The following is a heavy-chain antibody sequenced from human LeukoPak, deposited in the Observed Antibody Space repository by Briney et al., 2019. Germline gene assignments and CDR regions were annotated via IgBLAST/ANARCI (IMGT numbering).Heavy chain of an antibody. D-gene: IGHD3-22*01. CDR3: ARVRYYDSSGALDY. J-gene: IGHJ4*02. CDR1: GFTFSRHT. Sequence: GGSLRLSCAASGFTFSRHTMNWVRQAPGKGLEWVSSISGSRTHLYYADSLKGRFTISRDNAKNSLYLQMNSLRAEDTAVYYCARVRYYDSSGALDYWGQGTLVTVSS. CDR2: ISGSRTHL. V-gene: IGHV3-21*01.